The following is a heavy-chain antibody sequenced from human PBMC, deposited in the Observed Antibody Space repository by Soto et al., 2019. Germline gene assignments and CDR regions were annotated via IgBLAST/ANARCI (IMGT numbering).Heavy chain of an antibody. CDR2: IWYDGSNK. CDR1: GFTFSSYG. Sequence: GGSLRLSCAASGFTFSSYGMHWVRQAPGKGLEWVAVIWYDGSNKYYADSVKGRFTISRDNPKNTLYLQINSLRAEDTAVYYGASETMDCSSTSCLGKKNWFDPWGQGTLVTVSS. V-gene: IGHV3-33*01. D-gene: IGHD2-2*01. CDR3: ASETMDCSSTSCLGKKNWFDP. J-gene: IGHJ5*02.